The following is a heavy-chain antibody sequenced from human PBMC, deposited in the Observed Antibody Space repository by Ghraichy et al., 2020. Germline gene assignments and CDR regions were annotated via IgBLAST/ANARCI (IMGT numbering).Heavy chain of an antibody. J-gene: IGHJ4*02. D-gene: IGHD3-10*01. CDR1: GFTFSSHA. Sequence: GGSLRLSCAASGFTFSSHAMGWVRQAPGKGLEWVSAISGNAANTYYADSVNGRFTISRDNSKNTLYLQMNSLRAGDTAVYYWAPRGVIVNYEWGFFDYWGQGTLVTVSS. V-gene: IGHV3-23*01. CDR3: APRGVIVNYEWGFFDY. CDR2: ISGNAANT.